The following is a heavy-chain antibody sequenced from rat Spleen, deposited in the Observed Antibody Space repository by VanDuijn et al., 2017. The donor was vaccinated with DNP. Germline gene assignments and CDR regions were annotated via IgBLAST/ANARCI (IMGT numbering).Heavy chain of an antibody. D-gene: IGHD1-6*01. V-gene: IGHV2-15*01. CDR1: GFSLTSYS. Sequence: QVQLKESGPGLVQPSQTLSLTCTVPGFSLTSYSVSWVRQPPGKGLVWIGAIGSGGSTDSNSAHKSRLSISRDTSKSQVLLKMNSLQTEDTAMYFCARSDYGYNRNWFAYWGQGTLVTVSS. CDR2: IGSGGST. J-gene: IGHJ3*01. CDR3: ARSDYGYNRNWFAY.